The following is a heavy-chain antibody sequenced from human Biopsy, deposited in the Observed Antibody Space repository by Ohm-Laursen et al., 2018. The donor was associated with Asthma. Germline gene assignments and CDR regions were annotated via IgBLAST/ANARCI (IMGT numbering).Heavy chain of an antibody. Sequence: GTLSLTCTVSGGSITSSSYYWGWIRQPPGKGMEWIGGMYHSGSPYYHPSLKSRATISVDTSKNQLSLKLSFVTAADTAVYFCVRHQYSSSWSTFDYWGQGALVTVSS. CDR1: GGSITSSSYY. J-gene: IGHJ4*02. CDR3: VRHQYSSSWSTFDY. CDR2: MYHSGSP. D-gene: IGHD3-22*01. V-gene: IGHV4-39*01.